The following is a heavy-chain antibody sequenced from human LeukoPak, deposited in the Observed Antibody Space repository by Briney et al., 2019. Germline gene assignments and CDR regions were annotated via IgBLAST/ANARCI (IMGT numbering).Heavy chain of an antibody. CDR3: AKISWNDDAHDY. V-gene: IGHV3-64*01. CDR2: ISNNGGST. J-gene: IGHJ4*02. Sequence: QPGGSLRLSCAASGFTFSSYAMHWVRQAPGKGLEYVSGISNNGGSTYYANSVKGRFTISRDNSKNTLYLQMGSLRAEDTAVYYCAKISWNDDAHDYWGQGTLVTVSS. CDR1: GFTFSSYA. D-gene: IGHD1-1*01.